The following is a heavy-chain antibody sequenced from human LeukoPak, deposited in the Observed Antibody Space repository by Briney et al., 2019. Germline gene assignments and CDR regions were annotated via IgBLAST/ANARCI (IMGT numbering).Heavy chain of an antibody. CDR3: ARVRQGGYYCYYGMDV. D-gene: IGHD3-16*01. Sequence: PSETLSLTCTVSGGSISSFFWNWIRQPPGKGLEWIGNIYDSGITNYNPSLRSRVIISVDTSMNQFSLKLSSVTAADTAVYYCARVRQGGYYCYYGMDVWGQGTTVTVSS. V-gene: IGHV4-59*01. CDR1: GGSISSFF. J-gene: IGHJ6*02. CDR2: IYDSGIT.